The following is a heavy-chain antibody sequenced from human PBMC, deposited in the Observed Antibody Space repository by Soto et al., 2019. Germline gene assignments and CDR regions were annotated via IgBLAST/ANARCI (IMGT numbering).Heavy chain of an antibody. CDR3: ARHGSS. Sequence: QLQLQESGPGLVKPSETLSLICSVSGVSISGRSYYWGWIRQPPGKGLEWIGSSYYSGQTYYNPSLKRRVTISVDRSKNQFSLNLTSVTATDTAFYYCARHGSSWGQGTLVTVSS. V-gene: IGHV4-39*01. CDR1: GVSISGRSYY. J-gene: IGHJ5*02. CDR2: SYYSGQT.